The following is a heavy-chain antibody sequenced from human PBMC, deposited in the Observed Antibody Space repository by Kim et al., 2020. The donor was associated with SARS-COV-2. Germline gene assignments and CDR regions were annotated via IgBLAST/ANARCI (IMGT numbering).Heavy chain of an antibody. V-gene: IGHV4-59*01. CDR3: SGDFGYNWNYYYYYGMDV. D-gene: IGHD1-20*01. CDR2: IYYSGST. CDR1: GGSISSYY. Sequence: SETLSLTCTVSGGSISSYYWSWIRQPPGKGLEWIGYIYYSGSTNYNPSLKSRVTITVDTSTNQFSLKLSSVTAADTTVYYCSGDFGYNWNYYYYYGMDVWGQGTTVTVSS. J-gene: IGHJ6*02.